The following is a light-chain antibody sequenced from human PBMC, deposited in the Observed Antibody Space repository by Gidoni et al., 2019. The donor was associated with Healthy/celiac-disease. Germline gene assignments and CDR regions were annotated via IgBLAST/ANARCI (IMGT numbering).Light chain of an antibody. J-gene: IGKJ4*01. CDR2: AAS. CDR1: QSISSY. V-gene: IGKV1-39*01. CDR3: QQSYSTPRALT. Sequence: DIQMTQSPSSLSASVGDRVTITCRASQSISSYLNWYQQKPGKAPKLLIYAASSLQSGVPSRFSGSGSGTDFTLTISSLQPEDFATYYCQQSYSTPRALTFGGXTKVEIK.